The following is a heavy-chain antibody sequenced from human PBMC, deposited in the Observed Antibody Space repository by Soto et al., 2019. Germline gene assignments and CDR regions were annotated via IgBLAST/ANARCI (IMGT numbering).Heavy chain of an antibody. V-gene: IGHV4-31*03. CDR3: ARGVLGNWGPENWLDP. Sequence: SETLSLTCSVSCASNSRGTIFWPWIRQHPGKCLEWIGNIYYSGSAYYNPSLKSRVFMSVDTSKNQFSLNLSFLTAADSAVYFCARGVLGNWGPENWLDPWGQGNPV. D-gene: IGHD7-27*01. CDR1: CASNSRGTIF. J-gene: IGHJ5*02. CDR2: IYYSGSA.